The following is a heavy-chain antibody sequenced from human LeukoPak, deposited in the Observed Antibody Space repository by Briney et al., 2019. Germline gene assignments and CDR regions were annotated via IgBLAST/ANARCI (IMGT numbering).Heavy chain of an antibody. D-gene: IGHD1-26*01. Sequence: ASVKVSCKASGYTFIGFYIHWVRQAPGQGLEWMGWINPNSSVTNYAQKFQGRVTMIRDTSTSTAYMELSSLRSDDTAVYYCARAGIVGASTFDSWGQGTLVTVSS. CDR1: GYTFIGFY. V-gene: IGHV1-2*02. CDR3: ARAGIVGASTFDS. J-gene: IGHJ4*02. CDR2: INPNSSVT.